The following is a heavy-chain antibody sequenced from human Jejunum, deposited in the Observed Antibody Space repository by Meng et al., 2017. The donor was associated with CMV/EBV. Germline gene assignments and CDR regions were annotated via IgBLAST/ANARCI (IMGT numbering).Heavy chain of an antibody. V-gene: IGHV3-20*03. D-gene: IGHD3-22*01. Sequence: MNWVRPAPGKGLEWVAGINDNGAGTGYADSVKGRFTISRDNAKNSLYLQMNSLRAEDTALYYCARAQGYYDSSGYYNSYYYYGMDVWGQGTTVTVSS. CDR3: ARAQGYYDSSGYYNSYYYYGMDV. J-gene: IGHJ6*02. CDR2: INDNGAGT.